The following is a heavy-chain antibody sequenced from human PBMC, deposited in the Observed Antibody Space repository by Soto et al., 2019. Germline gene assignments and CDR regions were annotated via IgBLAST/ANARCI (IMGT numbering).Heavy chain of an antibody. J-gene: IGHJ5*02. D-gene: IGHD6-13*01. CDR2: IYWDDDK. CDR1: GFSLSTSGVG. Sequence: QITLKESGPTLVKPTQTLTLTCTFSGFSLSTSGVGVGWIRQPPGKALEWLALIYWDDDKRYSPSLKSRLTITKDTSTHQVVRTMTTMDPVDTATNYGAPRLQPALPLAKAISSSWSRGHDWFDPWGQGTLVTVSS. V-gene: IGHV2-5*02. CDR3: APRLQPALPLAKAISSSWSRGHDWFDP.